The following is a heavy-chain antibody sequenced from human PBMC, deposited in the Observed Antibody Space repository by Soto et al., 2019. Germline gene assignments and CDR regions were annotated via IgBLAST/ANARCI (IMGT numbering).Heavy chain of an antibody. D-gene: IGHD5-12*01. J-gene: IGHJ6*02. V-gene: IGHV4-31*03. CDR2: IYYSGST. Sequence: SDTLYLTCTVSGIPISCGGYYWILIRQVPGKGLEWIGYIYYSGSTYYNPSLKSRVTISVDTSKNQFSLKLSSVTAADTAVYYCARARGGGYRMPYYYYYAIDACGQAPTVT. CDR3: ARARGGGYRMPYYYYYAIDA. CDR1: GIPISCGGYY.